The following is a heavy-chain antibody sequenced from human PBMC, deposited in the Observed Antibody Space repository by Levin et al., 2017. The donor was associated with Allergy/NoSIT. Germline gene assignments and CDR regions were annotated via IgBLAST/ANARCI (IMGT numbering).Heavy chain of an antibody. CDR3: AKVQSGGSLGAIDH. D-gene: IGHD2-15*01. J-gene: IGHJ4*02. V-gene: IGHV3-30*18. CDR1: GFTFYNYG. Sequence: PGGSLRLSCAASGFTFYNYGMRWVRQAPGRGLEWVATISYDGIKKYYADSAKGRFTISRDNSKNTVDLEMHSLRVEDTAMYYCAKVQSGGSLGAIDHWGQGTLVTVSS. CDR2: ISYDGIKK.